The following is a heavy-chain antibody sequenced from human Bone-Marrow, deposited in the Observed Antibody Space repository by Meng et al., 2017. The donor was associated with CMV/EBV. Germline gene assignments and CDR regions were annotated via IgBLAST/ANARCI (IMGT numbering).Heavy chain of an antibody. CDR2: IYSGGST. CDR1: GFTVSSNY. V-gene: IGHV3-53*01. CDR3: ARDSYCSSTSCYWGYYGMDV. J-gene: IGHJ6*02. D-gene: IGHD2-2*01. Sequence: GGSLRLSCAASGFTVSSNYMSWVRQAPGKGLEWVSVIYSGGSTYDADSVKGRFTISRDNSKNTRYLQMNSLRAEDTAVYYCARDSYCSSTSCYWGYYGMDVWGHGTTVTVSS.